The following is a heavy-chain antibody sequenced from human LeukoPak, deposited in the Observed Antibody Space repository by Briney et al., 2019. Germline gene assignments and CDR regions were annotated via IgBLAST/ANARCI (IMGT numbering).Heavy chain of an antibody. J-gene: IGHJ4*02. CDR2: IYYSGST. CDR3: AIGHTRPDY. Sequence: SETLSLTCTVSGGSINSGDYYWRWIRQPPGKGVEWIGYIYYSGSTYYNPYLESRVTISVDTSKNQFSLKLSSVTAADTAVYYCAIGHTRPDYWGQGTLVTVSS. D-gene: IGHD6-6*01. CDR1: GGSINSGDYY. V-gene: IGHV4-30-4*01.